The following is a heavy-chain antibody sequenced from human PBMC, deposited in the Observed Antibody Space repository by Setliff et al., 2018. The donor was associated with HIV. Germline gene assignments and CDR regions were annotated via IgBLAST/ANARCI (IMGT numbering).Heavy chain of an antibody. V-gene: IGHV3-9*01. CDR1: GFTFEDYA. Sequence: GGSLRLSCAASGFTFEDYAMHWVRQVPGKGLEWVSGISWQRGTLGYADSVKGRFTISRDNSKNTLYLQMNSLRAEDTAVYYCAKDSLLNFFDYWGQGTLVTVSS. J-gene: IGHJ4*02. CDR3: AKDSLLNFFDY. CDR2: ISWQRGTL.